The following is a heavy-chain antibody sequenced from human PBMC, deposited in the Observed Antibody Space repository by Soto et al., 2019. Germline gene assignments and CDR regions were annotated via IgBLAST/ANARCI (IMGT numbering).Heavy chain of an antibody. CDR1: GGSFSGYY. CDR2: INHSGRT. D-gene: IGHD2-2*01. J-gene: IGHJ5*02. V-gene: IGHV4-34*01. Sequence: SETLSLTCAVYGGSFSGYYWSWIRQPPGKGLEWIGEINHSGRTNYNPSLKSRVTISVDTSKNQFSLKLSSVTAADTALYYCVRLCCSSSDCARGGWFGPWGQGTLVTVSS. CDR3: VRLCCSSSDCARGGWFGP.